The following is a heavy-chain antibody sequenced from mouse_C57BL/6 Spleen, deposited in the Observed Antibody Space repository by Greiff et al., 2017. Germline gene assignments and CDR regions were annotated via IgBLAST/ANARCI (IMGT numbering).Heavy chain of an antibody. V-gene: IGHV1-74*01. CDR1: GYTFTSYW. Sequence: QVQLQQPGAELVKPGASVKVSCKASGYTFTSYWMHWVKQRPGQGLEWIGRIHPSDSDTNYNQKFKGKATLTVDKSSSTAYMQISSLTYEDSAVYYCATSPPYDYDEFAYWGQGTLVTVSA. CDR3: ATSPPYDYDEFAY. D-gene: IGHD2-4*01. CDR2: IHPSDSDT. J-gene: IGHJ3*01.